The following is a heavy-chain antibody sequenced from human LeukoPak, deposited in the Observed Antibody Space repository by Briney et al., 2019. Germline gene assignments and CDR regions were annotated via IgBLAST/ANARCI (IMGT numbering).Heavy chain of an antibody. D-gene: IGHD3-3*01. J-gene: IGHJ5*02. CDR1: GFTFTSSA. CDR3: AARGHDFWSGVGPLRFDP. V-gene: IGHV1-58*02. Sequence: SVKVSCKASGFTFTSSAMQWVRQARGQRLEWIGWIVVGSGNTNYAQKFQERVTITRDMSTSTAYMELSSLRSEDTAVYYCAARGHDFWSGVGPLRFDPWGQGTLVTVSS. CDR2: IVVGSGNT.